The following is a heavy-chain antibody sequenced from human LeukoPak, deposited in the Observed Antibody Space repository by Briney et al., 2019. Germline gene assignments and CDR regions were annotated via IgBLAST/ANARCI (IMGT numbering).Heavy chain of an antibody. V-gene: IGHV4-39*01. CDR1: GGPISSSSHY. CDR3: GRHSSLGSGYYY. D-gene: IGHD3-3*01. J-gene: IGHJ4*02. Sequence: SETLSLTCSVSGGPISSSSHYWGWIRQPPGKGLEWIGSNSGSTYYNPSLKSRVTISVDTSKNQFSLKLTSVTAADTAVYYCGRHSSLGSGYYYWGQGTLVTVSS. CDR2: NSGST.